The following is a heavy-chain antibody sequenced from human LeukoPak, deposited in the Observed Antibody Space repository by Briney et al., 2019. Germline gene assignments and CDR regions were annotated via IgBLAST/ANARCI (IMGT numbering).Heavy chain of an antibody. Sequence: SSETLSLTCTVSGGSLSTYYWSWIRQPPGKELEWIGYIYYSGSTNYNPSLKGRVTISLDTSKNQFSLKLSSVTAADTAVYFCARYSNAVAGARWFDHWGQGTLVTVSS. CDR3: ARYSNAVAGARWFDH. CDR2: IYYSGST. J-gene: IGHJ5*02. D-gene: IGHD2-21*01. CDR1: GGSLSTYY. V-gene: IGHV4-59*01.